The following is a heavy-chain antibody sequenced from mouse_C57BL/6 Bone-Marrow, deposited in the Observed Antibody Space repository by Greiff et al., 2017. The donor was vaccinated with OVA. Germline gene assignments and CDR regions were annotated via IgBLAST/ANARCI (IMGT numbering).Heavy chain of an antibody. D-gene: IGHD2-4*01. V-gene: IGHV1-55*01. CDR1: GYTFTSYW. J-gene: IGHJ2*01. CDR2: LYPGSGST. Sequence: QVQLQQPGAELVKPGASVKMSCKASGYTFTSYWITWVKQRPGQGLEWIGDLYPGSGSTTYNEKFKGKATLTLDTSSSTTYRQLTSLTSEDSAVYYCARSKDYDDGWYYFDYWGQGTTLTVSS. CDR3: ARSKDYDDGWYYFDY.